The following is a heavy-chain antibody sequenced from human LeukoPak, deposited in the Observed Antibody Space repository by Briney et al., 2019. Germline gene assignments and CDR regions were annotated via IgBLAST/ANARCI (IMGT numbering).Heavy chain of an antibody. CDR1: GYTFSSYD. J-gene: IGHJ4*02. CDR3: ARDEDSSGWHVSDY. Sequence: GASVKVSCKASGYTFSSYDITWVRQAPGQGLEWMGWISPNNGNTNYAQKFQGRVTMTTDRPTSTAYMEMRSRRCDGSAVYCCARDEDSSGWHVSDYWGQGTLVTVSS. V-gene: IGHV1-18*01. D-gene: IGHD6-19*01. CDR2: ISPNNGNT.